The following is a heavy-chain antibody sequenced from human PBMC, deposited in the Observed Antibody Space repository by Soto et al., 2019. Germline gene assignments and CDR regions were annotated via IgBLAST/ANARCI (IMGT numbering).Heavy chain of an antibody. J-gene: IGHJ6*02. V-gene: IGHV5-51*01. CDR3: ARHLVGIDFGELLFYGMDV. CDR1: GYSFTSYW. D-gene: IGHD3-10*01. CDR2: IYPGDSDT. Sequence: PGKSLKISCKGSGYSFTSYWIRWVRQMPGKGLEWMGIIYPGDSDTRYSPSFQGQVTISADKSISTAYLQWSSLKASDTAMYYCARHLVGIDFGELLFYGMDVWGQGTTVTVSS.